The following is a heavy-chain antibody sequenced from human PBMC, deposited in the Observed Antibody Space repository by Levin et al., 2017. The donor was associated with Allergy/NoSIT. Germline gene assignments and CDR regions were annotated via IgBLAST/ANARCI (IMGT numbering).Heavy chain of an antibody. CDR2: IIPIFGTA. V-gene: IGHV1-69*13. CDR3: ARVKQQLGYYYYGMDV. Sequence: SVKVSCKASGGTFSSYAISWVRQAPGQGLEWMGGIIPIFGTANYAQKFQGRVTITADESTSTAYMELSSLRSEDTAVYYCARVKQQLGYYYYGMDVWGQGTTVTVSS. CDR1: GGTFSSYA. D-gene: IGHD6-13*01. J-gene: IGHJ6*02.